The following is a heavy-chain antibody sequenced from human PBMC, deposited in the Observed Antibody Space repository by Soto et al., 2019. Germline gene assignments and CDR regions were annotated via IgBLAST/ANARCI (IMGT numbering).Heavy chain of an antibody. J-gene: IGHJ4*02. CDR1: GFTFSSYG. CDR2: IWYDGSNK. D-gene: IGHD3-3*01. V-gene: IGHV3-33*01. CDR3: AREADLDLWSGYHTPYYFDD. Sequence: GSLRLSCAASGFTFSSYGMHWVRQAPGKGLEWVAVIWYDGSNKYYADSVKGRFTISRDNSKNTLYLQMNSLRAEDTAVYYCAREADLDLWSGYHTPYYFDDWGQGTLVTVSS.